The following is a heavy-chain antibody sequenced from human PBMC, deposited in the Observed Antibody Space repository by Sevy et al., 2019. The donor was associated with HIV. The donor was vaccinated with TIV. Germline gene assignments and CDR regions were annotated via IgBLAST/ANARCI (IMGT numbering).Heavy chain of an antibody. CDR1: GYTFAAYY. CDR2: IYPNGGDT. Sequence: ASVKVSCKTSGYTFAAYYIHWVRQAPGQGPEWLGWIYPNGGDTTYAQKFQGRVTVTMSTSINTVYMELNRLRSDDTGVYYCARGKREEWLLYLDNWGQGTLVTVSS. J-gene: IGHJ4*02. V-gene: IGHV1-2*02. D-gene: IGHD3-3*01. CDR3: ARGKREEWLLYLDN.